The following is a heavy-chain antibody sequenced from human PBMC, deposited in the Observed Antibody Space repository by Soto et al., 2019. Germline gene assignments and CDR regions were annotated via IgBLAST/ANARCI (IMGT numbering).Heavy chain of an antibody. V-gene: IGHV4-34*01. CDR3: ASEKGANDY. CDR2: INHSGST. Sequence: TSETLSLTCAVYGGSFSGYYWSWIRQPPGKGLEWIGEINHSGSTNYNPSLKSRVTISVDTSKNQFSLKLSSVTAVDTAVYYCASEKGANDYWGQGTLVTVSS. D-gene: IGHD5-12*01. J-gene: IGHJ4*02. CDR1: GGSFSGYY.